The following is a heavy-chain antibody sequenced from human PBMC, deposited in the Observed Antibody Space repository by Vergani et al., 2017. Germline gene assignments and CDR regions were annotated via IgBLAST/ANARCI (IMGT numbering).Heavy chain of an antibody. D-gene: IGHD1-1*01. V-gene: IGHV3-30*03. CDR1: GFTFSTYA. Sequence: VQLLESGGSLKQPGGSVRLSCAASGFTFSTYAMHWVRQAPGKGLEWVAVISYDGTQKYYADSVKGRFTISRENSKSTLYLQMNSLRTEDTAVYYCATKSCGTPGCQIGYFREWGQGTLVTVSS. J-gene: IGHJ1*01. CDR3: ATKSCGTPGCQIGYFRE. CDR2: ISYDGTQK.